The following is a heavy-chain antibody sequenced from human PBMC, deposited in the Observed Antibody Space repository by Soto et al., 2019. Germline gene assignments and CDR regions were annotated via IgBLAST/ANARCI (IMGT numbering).Heavy chain of an antibody. D-gene: IGHD2-2*01. V-gene: IGHV3-33*03. CDR1: GFTFSSYG. Sequence: GGSLRLSCAASGFTFSSYGMHWVRQAPGKGLEWVAVIWYDGSNKYYADSVKGRFTISRDNAKNSLYLQMNSLRAEDTAVYYCATSTSCSSTSCYVSPHYWGQGTLVTVSS. CDR2: IWYDGSNK. CDR3: ATSTSCSSTSCYVSPHY. J-gene: IGHJ4*02.